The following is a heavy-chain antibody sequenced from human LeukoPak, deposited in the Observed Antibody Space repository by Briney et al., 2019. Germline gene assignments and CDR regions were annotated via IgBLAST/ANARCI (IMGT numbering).Heavy chain of an antibody. CDR2: IYHSGST. J-gene: IGHJ3*02. Sequence: SETLSLTCTVSGYSISSGYFWGWIRQPPGKGLEWIGSIYHSGSTSYNPSLKSRVTISVDTSKNQFSLKLSSVTAADTAVYYCARDLGRHSGYKDIWGQGTMVTVSS. D-gene: IGHD3-22*01. CDR1: GYSISSGYF. CDR3: ARDLGRHSGYKDI. V-gene: IGHV4-38-2*02.